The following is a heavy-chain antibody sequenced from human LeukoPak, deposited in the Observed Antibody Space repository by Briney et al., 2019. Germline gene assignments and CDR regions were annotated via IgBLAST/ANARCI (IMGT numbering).Heavy chain of an antibody. D-gene: IGHD4-11*01. Sequence: GGSLRLSCAASGFTFSSYAMHWVRQAPGKGLDWVAVISDDGGKKYYADSVKGRFAISRDNSKNTLYLQMNSLRAEDTAVYYCARADSDYFNFDYWGQGTLVTVSS. CDR3: ARADSDYFNFDY. CDR1: GFTFSSYA. V-gene: IGHV3-30*09. J-gene: IGHJ4*02. CDR2: ISDDGGKK.